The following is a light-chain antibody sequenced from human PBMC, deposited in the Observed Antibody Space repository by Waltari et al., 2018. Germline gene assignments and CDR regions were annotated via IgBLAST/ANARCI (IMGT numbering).Light chain of an antibody. V-gene: IGLV1-44*01. CDR3: ATWDDSLNGL. CDR2: SNN. CDR1: SSNIGSKS. Sequence: QSVMTQPPSVSGTPGQRVYLSCSGSSSNIGSKSGNWYQQVPGTAPNLLIYSNNQRPSGFPDRFAGSKSGTSASLAISGLQSEDEADYYCATWDDSLNGLFGGGSKLTVL. J-gene: IGLJ2*01.